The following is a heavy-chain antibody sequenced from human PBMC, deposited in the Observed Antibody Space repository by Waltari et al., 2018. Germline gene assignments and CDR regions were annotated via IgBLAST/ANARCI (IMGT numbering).Heavy chain of an antibody. J-gene: IGHJ3*02. CDR1: GGSISSYY. D-gene: IGHD4-17*01. Sequence: QVQLQESGPGLVKPSETLSLTCTVSGGSISSYYWSWIRQPPGKGLEWIGYIYYSGSTNYIHYIGSRVTIPADTSRNPLSLELSTVTAAETPGYYCAGALGVDYGAYGEQGGAFDIWGQGTMVTVSS. CDR3: AGALGVDYGAYGEQGGAFDI. CDR2: IYYSGST. V-gene: IGHV4-59*01.